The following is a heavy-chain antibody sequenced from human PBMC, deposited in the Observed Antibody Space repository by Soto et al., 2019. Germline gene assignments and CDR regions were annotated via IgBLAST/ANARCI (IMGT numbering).Heavy chain of an antibody. D-gene: IGHD6-13*01. Sequence: SETLSLTCTVSGGSISSSSYYWGWIRQPPGKGLEWIGSIYYSGSTYYNPSLKSRVTISVDTSKNQFSLKLSSVTAADTAAYYCARPLTGYSSTPLAFDIWGQGTMVTVSS. J-gene: IGHJ3*02. V-gene: IGHV4-39*01. CDR1: GGSISSSSYY. CDR2: IYYSGST. CDR3: ARPLTGYSSTPLAFDI.